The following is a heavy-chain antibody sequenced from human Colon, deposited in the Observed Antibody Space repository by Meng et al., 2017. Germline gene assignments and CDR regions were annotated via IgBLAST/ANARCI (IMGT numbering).Heavy chain of an antibody. J-gene: IGHJ5*02. V-gene: IGHV4-61*08. Sequence: GQIHKCGQGLVRPSETLSPTCTVSGASVSSGDYYWSWIRQPPAKGLEWLGYIYYTGNTNYNPSLKNRVTISLDTSNNQFSLKLTSMTAADAAIYYCARVNGDFDEAWFDPWGQGTLVTVSS. CDR3: ARVNGDFDEAWFDP. CDR1: GASVSSGDYY. CDR2: IYYTGNT. D-gene: IGHD2-21*02.